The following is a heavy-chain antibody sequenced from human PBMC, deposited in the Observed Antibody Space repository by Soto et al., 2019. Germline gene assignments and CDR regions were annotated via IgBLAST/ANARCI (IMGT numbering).Heavy chain of an antibody. V-gene: IGHV1-18*04. D-gene: IGHD3-10*01. Sequence: SSVKVSCKASGYAFNRYGLTWVRQAPGQGLEWMGWISAYNGNTNYAQNLQGRVTMTTDTSTNTAYMELSGLKSDDTAVYYCATPTPLRGAMITNINFDFWGQGTPVTVS. J-gene: IGHJ4*02. CDR3: ATPTPLRGAMITNINFDF. CDR2: ISAYNGNT. CDR1: GYAFNRYG.